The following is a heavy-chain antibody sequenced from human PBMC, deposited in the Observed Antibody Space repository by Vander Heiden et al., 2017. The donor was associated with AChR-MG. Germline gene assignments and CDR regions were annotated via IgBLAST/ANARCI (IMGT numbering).Heavy chain of an antibody. V-gene: IGHV5-51*01. CDR2: IFPDDSDT. J-gene: IGHJ4*02. Sequence: EVQLVQSGTEVKKSGESLKISCKASGYNFPRYWIGWVRQMPGKGLALMGIIFPDDSDTRYSPSFQGQVTISADKSINTVYLQWSSLKASDTAVYYCARTYYLESGGDFWGQGTLVTVSS. D-gene: IGHD3-16*01. CDR1: GYNFPRYW. CDR3: ARTYYLESGGDF.